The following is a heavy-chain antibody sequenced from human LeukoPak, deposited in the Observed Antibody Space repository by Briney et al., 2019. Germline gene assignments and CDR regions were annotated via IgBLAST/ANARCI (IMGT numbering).Heavy chain of an antibody. CDR2: INPNSGGT. V-gene: IGHV1-2*02. Sequence: ASVKVSCKASGYTFTGYYMHWVRQAPGQGLEWMGWINPNSGGTNYAQKFQGRVTMTRGTSISTAYMELSRLRSDDTAVYYCATAGDYGGAFDIWGQGTMVTVSS. J-gene: IGHJ3*02. CDR1: GYTFTGYY. CDR3: ATAGDYGGAFDI. D-gene: IGHD4-23*01.